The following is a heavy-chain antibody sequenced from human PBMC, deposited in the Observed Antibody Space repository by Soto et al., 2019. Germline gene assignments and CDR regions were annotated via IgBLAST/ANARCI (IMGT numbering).Heavy chain of an antibody. CDR1: GASVSSSSYY. Sequence: PSETLSLTCTVSGASVSSSSYYWGWLRQPPGKGLEWIGSIYYSGSTYYNPSLKSRVTISLDTSKNQFSLKLFSVTAADTAVYYCPIKYFYDSSGYQNFDHWGQGTLVTVSS. D-gene: IGHD3-22*01. V-gene: IGHV4-39*01. J-gene: IGHJ4*02. CDR3: PIKYFYDSSGYQNFDH. CDR2: IYYSGST.